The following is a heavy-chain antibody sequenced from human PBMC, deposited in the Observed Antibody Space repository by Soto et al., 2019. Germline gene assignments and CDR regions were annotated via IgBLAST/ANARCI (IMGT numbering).Heavy chain of an antibody. CDR1: GYTFTGYY. J-gene: IGHJ6*02. V-gene: IGHV1-2*04. CDR2: INPNSGGT. CDR3: ARDSQEGYYYYGIDG. Sequence: ASVKVSWKASGYTFTGYYIHWVRQAPGQGLEWMGWINPNSGGTNYAQKFQGWVTMTRDTSISTAYMELTRLRSDDTAVYYCARDSQEGYYYYGIDGWGQGTTVTFSS.